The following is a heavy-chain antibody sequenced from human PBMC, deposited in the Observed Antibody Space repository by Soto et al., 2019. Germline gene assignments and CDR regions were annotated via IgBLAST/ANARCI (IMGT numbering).Heavy chain of an antibody. CDR1: GFTFSNYA. D-gene: IGHD6-13*01. Sequence: PGGSLRLSCAASGFTFSNYAMNWVRQAPGTGLEWVSSISGSGDKTYYLDSVKGRFTISRDNSKNTLYLHMNSLGAEDTAVYFCAKDYASTWYWYFDPWGQGTLVTVSS. CDR2: ISGSGDKT. CDR3: AKDYASTWYWYFDP. V-gene: IGHV3-23*01. J-gene: IGHJ5*02.